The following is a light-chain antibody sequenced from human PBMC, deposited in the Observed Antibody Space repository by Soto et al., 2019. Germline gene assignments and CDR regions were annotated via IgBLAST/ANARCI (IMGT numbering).Light chain of an antibody. Sequence: DIQVTQSPSSLSASLGDRVTITCRANQASAVYLAWFQQQPGKVHKLLIYAASALQSGVPSRFSGSGSGTDFTLTISSLQPEDIATYYGQKYNSAPLTFGGGTKVEI. V-gene: IGKV1-27*01. CDR2: AAS. CDR1: QASAVY. CDR3: QKYNSAPLT. J-gene: IGKJ4*02.